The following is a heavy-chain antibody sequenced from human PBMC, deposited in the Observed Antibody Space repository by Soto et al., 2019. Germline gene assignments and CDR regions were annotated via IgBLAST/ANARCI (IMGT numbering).Heavy chain of an antibody. V-gene: IGHV1-24*01. CDR2: FDPEDGET. J-gene: IGHJ5*02. Sequence: ASVKVSCKVSGYTLTELSMHWVRQAPGKGLEWMGGFDPEDGETIYAQKFQGRVTMTEDTSTDTAYMELSSLRSEDTAVYYCATVNYSSSWRTWFDPWGQGTLVTVSS. D-gene: IGHD6-13*01. CDR1: GYTLTELS. CDR3: ATVNYSSSWRTWFDP.